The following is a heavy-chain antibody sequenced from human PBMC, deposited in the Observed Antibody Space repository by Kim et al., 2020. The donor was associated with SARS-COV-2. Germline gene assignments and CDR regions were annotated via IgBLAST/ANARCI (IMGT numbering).Heavy chain of an antibody. CDR3: ARDLVSIGGRLNMDV. D-gene: IGHD6-6*01. CDR2: ISNDGSNK. V-gene: IGHV3-30-3*01. J-gene: IGHJ6*02. CDR1: EFTFSSYA. Sequence: GGSLRLSCAASEFTFSSYAMHWVRQAPGKGLEWVALISNDGSNKYYADSVKGRFTISRDNSKNTLDLQMNSLRAEDTALYFCARDLVSIGGRLNMDVWGQGTTVTVSS.